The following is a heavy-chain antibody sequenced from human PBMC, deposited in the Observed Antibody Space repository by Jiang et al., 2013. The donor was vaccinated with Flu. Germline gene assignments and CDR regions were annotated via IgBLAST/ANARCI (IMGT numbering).Heavy chain of an antibody. CDR1: GFTFSDYY. Sequence: VQLLESGGGLVKPGGSLRLSCAASGFTFSDYYMSWIRQAPGKGLEWVSYISSSSSYTNYADSVKGRFTISRDNAKNSLYLQMNSLRAEDTAVYYCARDPGGGMGAIDYWGQGTLVTVSS. D-gene: IGHD3-16*01. CDR3: ARDPGGGMGAIDY. V-gene: IGHV3-11*05. CDR2: ISSSSSYT. J-gene: IGHJ4*02.